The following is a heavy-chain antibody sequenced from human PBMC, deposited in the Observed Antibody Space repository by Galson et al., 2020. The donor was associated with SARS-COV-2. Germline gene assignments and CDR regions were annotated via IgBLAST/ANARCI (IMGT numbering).Heavy chain of an antibody. CDR1: GFTFDDFA. CDR3: AKDSGSSSGYYYYSYMDV. CDR2: ISWNSGSI. D-gene: IGHD6-6*01. J-gene: IGHJ6*03. V-gene: IGHV3-9*01. Sequence: SLKISCAASGFTFDDFAMHWVRQAPGKGLEWVSGISWNSGSIGYADSVKGRFTISRDNAKNSLYLQMNSLRAEDTALYYCAKDSGSSSGYYYYSYMDVWGKGTTVTVSS.